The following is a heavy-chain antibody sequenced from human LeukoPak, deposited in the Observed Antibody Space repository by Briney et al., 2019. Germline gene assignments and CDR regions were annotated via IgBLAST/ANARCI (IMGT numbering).Heavy chain of an antibody. CDR1: GLIFRNYA. J-gene: IGHJ4*02. Sequence: PGGSLRLSCTASGLIFRNYAMTWVRQAPGKGLEWVGRIKSKTDGGTTDYAAPVKGRFTISRDDSKNTLYLQMNSLKTEDTAVYYCTTDEDYYDSSTNFDYWGQGTLVTVSS. CDR2: IKSKTDGGTT. CDR3: TTDEDYYDSSTNFDY. V-gene: IGHV3-15*01. D-gene: IGHD3-22*01.